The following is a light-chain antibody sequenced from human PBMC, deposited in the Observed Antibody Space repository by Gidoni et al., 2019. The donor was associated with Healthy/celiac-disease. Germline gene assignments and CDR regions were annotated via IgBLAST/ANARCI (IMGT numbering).Light chain of an antibody. CDR1: QSVLYSSNNKNY. CDR2: WAS. CDR3: QQYYSTPLT. J-gene: IGKJ4*01. V-gene: IGKV4-1*01. Sequence: DIVMTHSPDSLALSLGERATINCKSSQSVLYSSNNKNYLAWYQQKPGQPPKLLIYWASTRESGVPDRFSGSGSGTDFTLTIRSLQAEDVAVYYCQQYYSTPLTFGGGTKVEIK.